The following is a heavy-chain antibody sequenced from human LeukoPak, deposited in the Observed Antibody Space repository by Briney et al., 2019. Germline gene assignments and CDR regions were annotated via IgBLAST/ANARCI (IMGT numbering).Heavy chain of an antibody. CDR2: INPNTGGT. J-gene: IGHJ4*02. V-gene: IGHV1-2*02. CDR3: ARAGGYDTTTYNTY. D-gene: IGHD2/OR15-2a*01. Sequence: GASVKVSCKASGYTITGYYMHWVRQAPGQGLEWMGWINPNTGGTNYAQKFQGRVTMTRDTSISTAYMELSRLRSDDTAVYYCARAGGYDTTTYNTYWGQGTLVTVSS. CDR1: GYTITGYY.